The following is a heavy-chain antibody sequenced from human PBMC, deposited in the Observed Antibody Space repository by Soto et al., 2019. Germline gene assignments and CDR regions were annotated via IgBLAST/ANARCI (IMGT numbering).Heavy chain of an antibody. Sequence: GGSLRLSCAASGFTFSSYGMHWVRQAPGKGLEWVAVIWYDGSNKYYADSVKGRFTISRDNSKNTLYLQMNSLRAEDTAVYYCATAYDYGDYVDYWGQGTLVTVSS. D-gene: IGHD4-17*01. J-gene: IGHJ4*02. CDR2: IWYDGSNK. V-gene: IGHV3-33*01. CDR3: ATAYDYGDYVDY. CDR1: GFTFSSYG.